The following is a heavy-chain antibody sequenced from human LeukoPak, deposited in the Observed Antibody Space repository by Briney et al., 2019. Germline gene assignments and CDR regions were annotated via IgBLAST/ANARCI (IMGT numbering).Heavy chain of an antibody. CDR2: MSYDGGNE. CDR3: ARGSPPDY. CDR1: GFPFSTYA. J-gene: IGHJ4*02. V-gene: IGHV3-30-3*01. Sequence: GGSLRLSCAASGFPFSTYAMYWARQAPGKGLEWVAAMSYDGGNEYYADSVKGRFTISRDNSKNTLHLQMDSLRAEDMAVYYCARGSPPDYWGQGTQVTVSS.